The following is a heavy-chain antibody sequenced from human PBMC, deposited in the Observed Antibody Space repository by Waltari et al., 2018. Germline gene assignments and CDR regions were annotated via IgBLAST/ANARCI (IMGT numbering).Heavy chain of an antibody. V-gene: IGHV4-34*01. D-gene: IGHD2-8*02. CDR3: ARLEDCTGPGGNCYSGDVFALDV. CDR1: GGPLRWYY. J-gene: IGHJ6*02. Sequence: QVHLQQWGAAALQPLDTLSITCAVFGGPLRWYYPGWTRQPPGKGLEWIGEIKHAPNINYNPTLKSRVTMSVDTSKNQFSLKLSSVTAADTGIYYCARLEDCTGPGGNCYSGDVFALDVWGQGTMVTVSS. CDR2: IKHAPNI.